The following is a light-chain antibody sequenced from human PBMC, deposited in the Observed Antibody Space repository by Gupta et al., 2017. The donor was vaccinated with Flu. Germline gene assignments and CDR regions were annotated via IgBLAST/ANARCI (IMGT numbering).Light chain of an antibody. V-gene: IGLV2-14*01. Sequence: QSALTQPASVSGSPGQSITISCTGTSSDVGGYNYVSWYQHHPAKAPKLMIYEVINRPSGVATRFSVSKAGNTASLTISGLQEEDEADYYCSSYTSSNSLEFGGGTKLTVL. CDR3: SSYTSSNSLE. CDR1: SSDVGGYNY. CDR2: EVI. J-gene: IGLJ3*02.